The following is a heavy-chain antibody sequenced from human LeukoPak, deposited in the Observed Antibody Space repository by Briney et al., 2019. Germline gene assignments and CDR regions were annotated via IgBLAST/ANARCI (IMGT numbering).Heavy chain of an antibody. CDR2: IYHNGNT. CDR3: ARHYYDDSSGYFYFDY. Sequence: SETLSLTCTVSGDSISSDGNYWNWFRQPPGKALEWIGYIYHNGNTYYKPSLKSRVTISVDGSKNQFSLKLSYVTAADTAVYYCARHYYDDSSGYFYFDYWGQGTLVTVSS. CDR1: GDSISSDGNY. J-gene: IGHJ4*02. D-gene: IGHD3-22*01. V-gene: IGHV4-30-2*01.